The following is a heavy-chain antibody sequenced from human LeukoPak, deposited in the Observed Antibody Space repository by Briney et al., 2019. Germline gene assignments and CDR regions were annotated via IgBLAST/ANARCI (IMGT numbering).Heavy chain of an antibody. Sequence: PSETLSLTCAVYCGSFSGYYWRWTRHPPGKGREWIGEINHSGSNNYNPSLKSRFTISVDTSKNQFSLKLSSVAAADTAVYSCARATRPYYYFYYGMDVWGQGTTVTVSS. V-gene: IGHV4-34*01. CDR3: ARATRPYYYFYYGMDV. CDR2: INHSGSN. CDR1: CGSFSGYY. J-gene: IGHJ6*02.